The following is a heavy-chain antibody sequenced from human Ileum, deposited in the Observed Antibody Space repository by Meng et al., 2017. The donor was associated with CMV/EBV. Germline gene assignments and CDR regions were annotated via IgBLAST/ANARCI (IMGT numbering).Heavy chain of an antibody. D-gene: IGHD2-2*01. CDR3: ARGYCSSTSCYHDY. CDR2: INHSGST. Sequence: AVDGGSFSGYYWSWIRQPPGKGLEWIGEINHSGSTNYNPSLKSRVTISVDTSKNQFSLKLSSVTAADTAVYYCARGYCSSTSCYHDYWGQGTLVTVSS. J-gene: IGHJ4*02. CDR1: GGSFSGYY. V-gene: IGHV4-34*01.